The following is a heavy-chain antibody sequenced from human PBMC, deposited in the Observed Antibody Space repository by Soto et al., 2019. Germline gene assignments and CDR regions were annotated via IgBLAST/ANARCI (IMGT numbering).Heavy chain of an antibody. CDR3: GKGGAASYSTAFDI. J-gene: IGHJ3*02. Sequence: SDTLSLTWPVFGASISSVISYWGWIREPPGKGLEWIGSIYYSGSTYYNPSLKSRVTISVDTSKNQFSLKLSSVTAADTAVSYCGKGGAASYSTAFDIWGQGTMVNVSS. V-gene: IGHV4-39*01. CDR2: IYYSGST. CDR1: GASISSVISY. D-gene: IGHD3-10*01.